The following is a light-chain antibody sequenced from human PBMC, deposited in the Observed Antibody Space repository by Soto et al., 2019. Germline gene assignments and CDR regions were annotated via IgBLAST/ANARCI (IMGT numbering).Light chain of an antibody. CDR1: SSDIGGFNY. V-gene: IGLV2-14*03. CDR3: SSYTTTRTVV. J-gene: IGLJ2*01. CDR2: NVS. Sequence: QSALTQPASVSGSPGQSITISCTGTSSDIGGFNYVSWYQHHPGKAPKLMIHNVSSRPSGVSDRFSGSKSGYTASLTISGLQAEDEADYYCSSYTTTRTVVFGGVTKLTVL.